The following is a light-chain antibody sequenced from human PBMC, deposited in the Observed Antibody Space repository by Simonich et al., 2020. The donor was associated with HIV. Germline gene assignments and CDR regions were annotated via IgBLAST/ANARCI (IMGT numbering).Light chain of an antibody. J-gene: IGKJ1*01. CDR2: KAS. CDR1: QRISSW. CDR3: QQYNSYSWT. V-gene: IGKV1-5*03. Sequence: DIQMTQSPSTLSASVGDRVTITCRASQRISSWLAWYQQKPGKAPKLLSYKASNLETGVPSRFRGSGSGTEFTLTISSLQPDDFATYYCQQYNSYSWTFGQGTKVEIK.